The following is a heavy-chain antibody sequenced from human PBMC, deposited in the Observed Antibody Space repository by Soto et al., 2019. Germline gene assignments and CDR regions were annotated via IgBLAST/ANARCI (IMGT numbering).Heavy chain of an antibody. CDR3: ARRLVHDYGDYDHYYYYMDV. Sequence: SETLSLTCTVSGGSISSYYWSWIRQPPGKGLEWIGYIYYSGSTNYNPSLKSRVTISVDTSKNQFSLKLSSVTAADTAVYYCARRLVHDYGDYDHYYYYMDVWGKRTTVTVSS. J-gene: IGHJ6*03. CDR1: GGSISSYY. D-gene: IGHD4-17*01. V-gene: IGHV4-59*08. CDR2: IYYSGST.